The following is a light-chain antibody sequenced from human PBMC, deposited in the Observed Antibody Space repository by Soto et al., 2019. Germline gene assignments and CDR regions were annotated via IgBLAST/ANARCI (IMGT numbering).Light chain of an antibody. V-gene: IGKV3-20*01. CDR3: QQYGSSPLT. J-gene: IGKJ4*01. Sequence: EIVLTQSPVTLSLSPGERATLSCRASQSVSSSYLAWYQQKPGQAPRLLIYGASSRATGIPDRFSGSVSGTDFTLTISRLEPEDFAVYYCQQYGSSPLTFGGGTKVEIK. CDR1: QSVSSSY. CDR2: GAS.